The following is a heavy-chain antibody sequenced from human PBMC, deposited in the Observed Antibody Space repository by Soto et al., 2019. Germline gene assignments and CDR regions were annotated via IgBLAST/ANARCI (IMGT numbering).Heavy chain of an antibody. J-gene: IGHJ4*02. CDR2: IYSGGST. D-gene: IGHD6-19*01. Sequence: EVQLLESGGGLVQPGGSLRLSCAASGFTVSSNYMSWVRQAPGKGLEWVSVIYSGGSTYYADSVKGRFTISRDNSKNTLYLQMNSLRAEDTAVYYCARDRVTGIAVADDRGPFDYWGQGTLVTVSS. CDR1: GFTVSSNY. CDR3: ARDRVTGIAVADDRGPFDY. V-gene: IGHV3-66*01.